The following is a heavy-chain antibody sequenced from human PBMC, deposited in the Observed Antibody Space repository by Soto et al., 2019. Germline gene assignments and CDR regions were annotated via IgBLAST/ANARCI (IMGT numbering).Heavy chain of an antibody. J-gene: IGHJ4*02. D-gene: IGHD2-21*02. V-gene: IGHV4-61*01. CDR2: ISYNWRT. CDR3: ARDACGSDCYSWLVY. CDR1: AGSITGDSYY. Sequence: SETLSLTCNVSAGSITGDSYYWTWIRQPPGKGLEWLGYISYNWRTNYNPSLKSRVTISVDTSRKQFYLRLTPVTAVYTAIYYCARDACGSDCYSWLVYWAQGSLVAVFS.